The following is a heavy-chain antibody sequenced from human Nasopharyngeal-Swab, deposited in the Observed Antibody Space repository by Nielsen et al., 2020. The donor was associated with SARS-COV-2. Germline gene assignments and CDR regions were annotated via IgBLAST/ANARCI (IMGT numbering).Heavy chain of an antibody. Sequence: GGSLRLSCAASGFTFISYAMSRVRQAPGKGLDWVSAISGSGGSTYYAHSVKGRFTISRDKSKNTLYLQMNSLRAEDTAVYYCAKDGGLTTFPYYYYYGMDVWGQGTTVTVSS. CDR1: GFTFISYA. V-gene: IGHV3-23*01. CDR3: AKDGGLTTFPYYYYYGMDV. D-gene: IGHD4-11*01. J-gene: IGHJ6*02. CDR2: ISGSGGST.